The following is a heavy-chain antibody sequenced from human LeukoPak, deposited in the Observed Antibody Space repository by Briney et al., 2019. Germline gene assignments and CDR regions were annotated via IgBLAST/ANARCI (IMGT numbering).Heavy chain of an antibody. V-gene: IGHV3-48*01. J-gene: IGHJ6*02. CDR2: ISSSSSTI. D-gene: IGHD6-13*01. CDR1: GFTFGSYS. Sequence: GGSLRLSCAASGFTFGSYSMNWVRQAPGKGLEWVSYISSSSSTIYYADSVKGRFTISRDNAKNSLYLQMNSLRAEDTAVYYCARDGQQPYYYYGMDVWGQGTTVTVSS. CDR3: ARDGQQPYYYYGMDV.